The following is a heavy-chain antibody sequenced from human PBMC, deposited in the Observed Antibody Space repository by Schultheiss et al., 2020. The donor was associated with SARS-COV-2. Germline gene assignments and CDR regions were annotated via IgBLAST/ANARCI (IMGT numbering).Heavy chain of an antibody. CDR2: IRSSGRDA. CDR1: GFTFGTYN. V-gene: IGHV3-21*06. CDR3: AKSGGFAYGRIPFDY. J-gene: IGHJ4*02. Sequence: GESLKISCAASGFTFGTYNMHWVRQAPGKGLEFVASIRSSGRDAYYADSMKGRFTVSRDSAKNSLYLQMNSLRAEDTAVYYCAKSGGFAYGRIPFDYWAQGTLVTVSS. D-gene: IGHD5-18*01.